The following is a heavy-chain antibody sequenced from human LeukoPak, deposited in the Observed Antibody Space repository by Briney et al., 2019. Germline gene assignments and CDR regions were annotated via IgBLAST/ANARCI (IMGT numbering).Heavy chain of an antibody. V-gene: IGHV3-11*01. D-gene: IGHD3-3*01. CDR1: GFTFSDYN. CDR3: ARGGGRFLEWLLPFDH. CDR2: ISGSGSTK. J-gene: IGHJ4*02. Sequence: GGSLRLSCAASGFTFSDYNMSWVRQAPGKGLEWVSYISGSGSTKYYADSVKGRFTISRDNAKNSLYLQMNSLRAEDTAVYYCARGGGRFLEWLLPFDHWGQGTLVTVSS.